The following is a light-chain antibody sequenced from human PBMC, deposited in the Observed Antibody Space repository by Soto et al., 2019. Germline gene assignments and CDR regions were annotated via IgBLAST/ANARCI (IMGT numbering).Light chain of an antibody. CDR3: QQSFSTPWT. Sequence: DIQMTQSPSSLSASVGDRVTITCRASQSISSYLNWYQQKPGIAPKLLIYDASSLQSGVPSRFSGSGSGTDFTLTFGSLQPEDFATYYCQQSFSTPWTFGQGTKVEIK. CDR2: DAS. V-gene: IGKV1-39*01. CDR1: QSISSY. J-gene: IGKJ1*01.